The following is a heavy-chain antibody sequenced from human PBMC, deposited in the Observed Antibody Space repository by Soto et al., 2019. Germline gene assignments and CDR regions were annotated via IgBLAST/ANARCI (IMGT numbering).Heavy chain of an antibody. D-gene: IGHD3-3*01. J-gene: IGHJ6*02. Sequence: VQLVESGGGLVKPGGSLRLSCAASGFTFSDYYMSWIRQAPGKGLEWVSYISSSGSTIYYADSVKGRFTISRDNAKNSLYLQMNSLRAEDTAVYYCARDPQHYDFWSGYPRYYYYGMDVWGQGTTVTVSS. CDR3: ARDPQHYDFWSGYPRYYYYGMDV. CDR2: ISSSGSTI. V-gene: IGHV3-11*01. CDR1: GFTFSDYY.